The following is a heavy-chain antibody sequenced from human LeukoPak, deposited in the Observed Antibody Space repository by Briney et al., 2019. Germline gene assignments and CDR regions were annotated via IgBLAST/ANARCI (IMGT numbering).Heavy chain of an antibody. CDR1: GYTFTSYG. V-gene: IGHV1-18*01. D-gene: IGHD6-19*01. CDR3: AREDSSGWYVY. CDR2: ISAYNGRI. J-gene: IGHJ4*02. Sequence: GASVKVSCKASGYTFTSYGISWVRQAPAQGLEWVGWISAYNGRINYAQTLQGRVTMTTDPSISTAYMELRSLRSDDTAVYYCAREDSSGWYVYWGQGTLVTVSS.